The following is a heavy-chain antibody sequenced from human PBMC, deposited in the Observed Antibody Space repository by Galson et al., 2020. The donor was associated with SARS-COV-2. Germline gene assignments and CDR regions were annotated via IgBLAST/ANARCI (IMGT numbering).Heavy chain of an antibody. J-gene: IGHJ4*02. CDR3: VKGYYYDSSGYCSLGFDY. D-gene: IGHD3-22*01. CDR1: ELTSSSYA. Sequence: GRSLRPSFSPSELTSSSYAMHWVRQPPGKGLEYVSAIRSNGTSTYHAASMNGRLTMSRDNSTNTLYVQMSRLRAEDTAVYYRVKGYYYDSSGYCSLGFDYWGQGTLVTVSS. V-gene: IGHV3-64*05. CDR2: IRSNGTST.